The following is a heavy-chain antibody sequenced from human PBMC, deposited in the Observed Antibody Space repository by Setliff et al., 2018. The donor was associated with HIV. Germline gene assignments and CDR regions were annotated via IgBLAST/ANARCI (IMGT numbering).Heavy chain of an antibody. CDR1: GGSMSSSSYY. CDR2: IYYSGST. D-gene: IGHD1-26*01. J-gene: IGHJ4*02. V-gene: IGHV4-39*07. CDR3: ARGSQWELLPYFDY. Sequence: TLSLTCTVSGGSMSSSSYYWGWIRQPPGKGLEWIGSIYYSGSTYYNPSLKSRVTISVDTSKNQFSLKLGSVTAADTAVFYCARGSQWELLPYFDYWGQGTLVTVPQ.